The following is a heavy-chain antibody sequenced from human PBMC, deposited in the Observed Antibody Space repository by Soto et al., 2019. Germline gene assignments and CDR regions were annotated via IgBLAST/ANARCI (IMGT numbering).Heavy chain of an antibody. CDR2: IYYSGST. V-gene: IGHV4-31*03. Sequence: TLSLTCTVSGGSIRSRGYYWSRIRKHPGKGLEWIGYIYYSGSTYYNPSLKSRVTISVDTSKNQFSLKLSSVTAADTAVYYCARVYDYVWGSYRLVFDYWGQGTLVTVSS. D-gene: IGHD3-16*02. J-gene: IGHJ4*02. CDR1: GGSIRSRGYY. CDR3: ARVYDYVWGSYRLVFDY.